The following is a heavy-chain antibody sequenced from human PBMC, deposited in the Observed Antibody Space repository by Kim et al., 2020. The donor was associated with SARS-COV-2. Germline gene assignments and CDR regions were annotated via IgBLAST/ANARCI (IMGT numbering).Heavy chain of an antibody. Sequence: NYNPPLIGRDTKSVDTSKNQFSLKLSAVTAADTAVYYCASFAPAKGATSDYWGQGTLVTVSS. D-gene: IGHD1-26*01. CDR3: ASFAPAKGATSDY. J-gene: IGHJ4*02. V-gene: IGHV4-59*01.